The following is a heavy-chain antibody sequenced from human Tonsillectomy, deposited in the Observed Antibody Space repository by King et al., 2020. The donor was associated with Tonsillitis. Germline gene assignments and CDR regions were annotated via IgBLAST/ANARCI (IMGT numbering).Heavy chain of an antibody. D-gene: IGHD5-18*01. Sequence: VQLVESGAEVKKPGASVKVSCKASGYTFTGYYMHWVRQAPGQGLEWMGWINPNSGGTNYAQKFQGWVTMTRDTSISTAYMELSRLRSDDTAVYYCARSLGEDTAMAGDYWGQGTLVTVSS. CDR1: GYTFTGYY. CDR2: INPNSGGT. V-gene: IGHV1-2*04. J-gene: IGHJ4*02. CDR3: ARSLGEDTAMAGDY.